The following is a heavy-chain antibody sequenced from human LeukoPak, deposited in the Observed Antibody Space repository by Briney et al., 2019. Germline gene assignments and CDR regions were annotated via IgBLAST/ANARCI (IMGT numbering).Heavy chain of an antibody. CDR2: IWYDGRDK. Sequence: GGSLRLSCAASGFTFSDYGMHWVRQAPGKGLEWVAVIWYDGRDKYYADSVKGRFTIYRDNSKNTLYLQMNSLRAEDTAVYYCARDHRTTVTVYYFDYWGQGTLVTVSS. CDR1: GFTFSDYG. CDR3: ARDHRTTVTVYYFDY. J-gene: IGHJ4*02. V-gene: IGHV3-33*01. D-gene: IGHD4-17*01.